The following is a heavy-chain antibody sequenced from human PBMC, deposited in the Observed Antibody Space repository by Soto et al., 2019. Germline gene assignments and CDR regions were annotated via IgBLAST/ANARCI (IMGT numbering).Heavy chain of an antibody. Sequence: QVQLQESGPGLVKPSETLSLSCTVSGGSIRSYYWSWFRQSPGKRMEWIGYVHHSWGSSYNPALQSRVDRSLATSKSQFSLKVTSVPATDTAVYYCARQGFGPLHGLVDVWGQGTTVTVSS. D-gene: IGHD3-10*01. CDR1: GGSIRSYY. V-gene: IGHV4-59*08. J-gene: IGHJ6*02. CDR2: VHHSWGS. CDR3: ARQGFGPLHGLVDV.